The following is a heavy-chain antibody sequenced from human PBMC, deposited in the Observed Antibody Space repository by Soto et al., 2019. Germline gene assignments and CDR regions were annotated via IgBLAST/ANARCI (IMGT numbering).Heavy chain of an antibody. CDR1: GFSLSTSGVG. CDR3: AHIPSHANISWFDP. J-gene: IGHJ5*02. V-gene: IGHV2-5*02. CDR2: IYWDDDK. Sequence: QITLKESGPTLVKPTQTLTLTCTFSGFSLSTSGVGVGWIRQPPGKALEWLALIYWDDDKRYSPSLKSRLTITKDTSKNQVVLTMTNMDPVDTATYYCAHIPSHANISWFDPWGQGTLVTVSS.